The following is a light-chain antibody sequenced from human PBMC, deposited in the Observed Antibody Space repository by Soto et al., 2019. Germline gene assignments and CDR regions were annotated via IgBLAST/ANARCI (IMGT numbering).Light chain of an antibody. V-gene: IGKV3-20*01. CDR2: GAS. Sequence: EIVLTPSPATLSLSPGERANLSCRASQSVSSSYLAWYQQKPGQAPRLLIYGASNRATGIPDRFSGSGSGTDFTLIINRLEPDDFAMYYCQQYGNSPLTFGGGTKVDIK. J-gene: IGKJ4*01. CDR1: QSVSSSY. CDR3: QQYGNSPLT.